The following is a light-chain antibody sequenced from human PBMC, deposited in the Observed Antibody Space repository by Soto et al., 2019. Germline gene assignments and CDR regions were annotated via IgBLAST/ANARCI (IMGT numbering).Light chain of an antibody. CDR3: SSYTNINTRACV. V-gene: IGLV2-14*01. J-gene: IGLJ1*01. CDR2: EVT. CDR1: SGDIGSYNR. Sequence: SVLTQPASVSGSPGQSITISCTGTSGDIGSYNRVSWYQQHPGKAPKLIIYEVTDRPSGVSNRFSGSKSGNMASLTISGLQAEDEAEYYCSSYTNINTRACVFGTGTKVTVL.